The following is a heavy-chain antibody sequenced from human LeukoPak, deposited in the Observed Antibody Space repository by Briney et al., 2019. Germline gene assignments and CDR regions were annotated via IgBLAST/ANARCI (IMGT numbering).Heavy chain of an antibody. CDR1: GGTFSSYA. J-gene: IGHJ6*02. D-gene: IGHD5-18*01. V-gene: IGHV1-69*13. CDR2: IIPIFGTA. Sequence: ASVKVSCKASGGTFSSYAISWVRQAPGQGLEWMGGIIPIFGTANYAQKFQGRVTITADESTSTAYMELSSLRSEDTAVYYCARRSYGINYCYYYGMDVWGQGTTVTVSS. CDR3: ARRSYGINYCYYYGMDV.